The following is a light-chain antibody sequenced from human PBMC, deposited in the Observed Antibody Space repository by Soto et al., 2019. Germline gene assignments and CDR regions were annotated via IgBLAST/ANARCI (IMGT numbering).Light chain of an antibody. CDR2: AAS. Sequence: EIVLTQSPATLSLSPGERATLSCRASQSVSSYLVWYQQKPGQAPRLLMCAASNRATGIPARFSGSGSGTDFTLTISCLEHQEFTCYYCQQRSNRSLTSGKQTPVDIK. CDR1: QSVSSY. CDR3: QQRSNRSLT. J-gene: IGKJ1*01. V-gene: IGKV3-11*01.